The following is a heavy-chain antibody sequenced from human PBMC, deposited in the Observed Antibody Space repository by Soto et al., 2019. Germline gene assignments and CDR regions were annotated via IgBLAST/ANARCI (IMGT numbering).Heavy chain of an antibody. D-gene: IGHD4-4*01. CDR3: ARVFKTIHEYSEMLPKKAYYFDY. CDR2: IYYSGST. V-gene: IGHV4-31*03. Sequence: SETLSLTCTVSGGSISSGGYYWSWIRQHPGKGLEWIGYIYYSGSTYYNPSLKSRVTISVDTSKNQFSLKLSSVTAADTAVYYCARVFKTIHEYSEMLPKKAYYFDYWGQGTMVTVYS. CDR1: GGSISSGGYY. J-gene: IGHJ4*02.